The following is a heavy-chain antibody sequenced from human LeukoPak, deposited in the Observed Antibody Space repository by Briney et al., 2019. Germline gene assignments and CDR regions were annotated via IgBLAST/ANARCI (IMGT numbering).Heavy chain of an antibody. CDR1: GFTFSSYW. D-gene: IGHD3-3*01. V-gene: IGHV3-7*01. J-gene: IGHJ4*02. CDR2: IKQDGSEK. CDR3: AREATIFGVDPKSYFDY. Sequence: GGSLRLSCAASGFTFSSYWMSWVRQAPGKGLGWVANIKQDGSEKYYVGSVKGRFTISRDNAKNSLYLQMNSLRAEDTAVYYCAREATIFGVDPKSYFDYWGQGTLVTVSS.